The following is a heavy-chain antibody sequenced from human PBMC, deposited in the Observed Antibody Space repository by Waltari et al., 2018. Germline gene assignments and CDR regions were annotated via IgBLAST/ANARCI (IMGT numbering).Heavy chain of an antibody. CDR3: ARDRLYGADY. D-gene: IGHD2-2*02. Sequence: EVQLVESGGGLVQPGGSLRLSCAASGFTFSSYDMNWVRQAPGKGLEWVSYISSSGSTIYYADSVKGRFTISRDNAKNSLYLQMNSLRAEDTAVYYCARDRLYGADYWGQGTLVTVSS. V-gene: IGHV3-48*03. CDR1: GFTFSSYD. CDR2: ISSSGSTI. J-gene: IGHJ4*02.